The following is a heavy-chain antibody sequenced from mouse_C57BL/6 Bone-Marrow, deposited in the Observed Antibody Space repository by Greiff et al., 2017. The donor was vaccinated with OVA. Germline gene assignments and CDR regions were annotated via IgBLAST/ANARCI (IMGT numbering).Heavy chain of an antibody. CDR1: GFSLTSYG. CDR3: ARNVPYYYDYGLFDY. V-gene: IGHV2-2*01. Sequence: VQLQQSGPGLVQPSQSLSITCTASGFSLTSYGVHWVRQSPGKGLEWLGVIWSGGSTDYNADYISRLSISKDNSKSQGFFKMNSLQADDNATYCSARNVPYYYDYGLFDYWGRGTALTVTS. CDR2: IWSGGST. J-gene: IGHJ2*01. D-gene: IGHD1-1*01.